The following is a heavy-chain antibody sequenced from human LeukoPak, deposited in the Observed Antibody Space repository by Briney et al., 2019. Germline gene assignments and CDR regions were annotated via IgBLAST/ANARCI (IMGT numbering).Heavy chain of an antibody. CDR3: ARGPLQSDWYYFDY. Sequence: ASLKVSCKASGYTFSDYYMHWVRQAPGQGLEWMGWINPNSGGTNYAQNFQGRVTMTRDTSINTAYMELSRLTSDDTAVYYCARGPLQSDWYYFDYWGQGTLVTVSS. J-gene: IGHJ4*02. D-gene: IGHD3/OR15-3a*01. V-gene: IGHV1-2*02. CDR2: INPNSGGT. CDR1: GYTFSDYY.